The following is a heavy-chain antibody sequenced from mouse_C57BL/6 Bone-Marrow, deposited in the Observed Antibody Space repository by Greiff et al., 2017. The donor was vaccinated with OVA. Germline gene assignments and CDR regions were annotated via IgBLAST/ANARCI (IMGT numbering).Heavy chain of an antibody. V-gene: IGHV1-54*01. Sequence: QVQLQQSGAELVRPGTSVKVSCKASGYAFTNYLIEWVKQRPGQGLEWIGVINPGSGGTNYNEKFKGKATLTADKSSSTAYLQLSSLTSEDSAVYFCGTTVGATFDYWGQGTTLTGSS. D-gene: IGHD1-1*01. J-gene: IGHJ2*01. CDR1: GYAFTNYL. CDR3: GTTVGATFDY. CDR2: INPGSGGT.